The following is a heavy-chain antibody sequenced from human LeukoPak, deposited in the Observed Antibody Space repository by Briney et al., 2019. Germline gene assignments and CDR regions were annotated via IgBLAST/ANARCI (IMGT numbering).Heavy chain of an antibody. CDR3: TRDGTVVRGLPRRARTFYGMDV. J-gene: IGHJ6*02. CDR1: GLTFSSHW. V-gene: IGHV3-13*01. Sequence: GESLRLSCAASGLTFSSHWMHWVRQATGKGLEWVSGIDTAGDTYYPGSVKGRFTISRENAKNSLYLQVNSLRAEDTAVYYCTRDGTVVRGLPRRARTFYGMDVWGQGTTVTVSS. CDR2: IDTAGDT. D-gene: IGHD3-10*01.